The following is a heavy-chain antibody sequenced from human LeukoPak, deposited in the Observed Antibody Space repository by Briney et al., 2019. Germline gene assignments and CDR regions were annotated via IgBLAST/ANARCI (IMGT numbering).Heavy chain of an antibody. CDR3: AKDKNTMVRGDPYYYYGMDV. CDR1: GFTLSSYA. Sequence: GGSLRLSCEASGFTLSSYAMHWVRQAPGKGLEWVAVISSEGSNKYYADSVKGRFTISRDKSKNTLYLQMNSLRAEDTAVYYCAKDKNTMVRGDPYYYYGMDVWGQGTTVTVSS. CDR2: ISSEGSNK. V-gene: IGHV3-30*04. D-gene: IGHD3-10*01. J-gene: IGHJ6*02.